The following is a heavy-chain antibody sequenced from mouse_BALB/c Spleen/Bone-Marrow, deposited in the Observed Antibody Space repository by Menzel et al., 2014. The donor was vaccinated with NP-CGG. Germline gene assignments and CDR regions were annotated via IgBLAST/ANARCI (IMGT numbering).Heavy chain of an antibody. CDR1: GISITTGNYR. Sequence: EVKLQESGPDLVKPSQTVSLTCTVTGISITTGNYRWSWIRQFPGNKLEWIGYIYYSGTITYNPSLTSRTTITRDTSKNQFFLEMNSLTAEDTATYYCARYGNYFDYWGQGTTLTVSS. J-gene: IGHJ2*01. CDR3: ARYGNYFDY. V-gene: IGHV3-5*02. D-gene: IGHD2-1*01. CDR2: IYYSGTI.